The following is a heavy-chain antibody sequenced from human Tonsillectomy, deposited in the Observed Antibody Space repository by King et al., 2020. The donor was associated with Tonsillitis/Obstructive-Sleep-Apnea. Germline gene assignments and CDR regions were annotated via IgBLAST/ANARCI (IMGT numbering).Heavy chain of an antibody. Sequence: VQLQESGPGLVKPSETLSLTCTVSGGSISSYYWSWLRQPPGKGLEWIGYIYYSGSTNYNPSLKSRVTISVDTSKNQFSLKLSSVTAADTAVYYCASIDSSGYEGAFDIWGQGTMVTVSS. V-gene: IGHV4-59*01. CDR1: GGSISSYY. D-gene: IGHD3-22*01. J-gene: IGHJ3*02. CDR2: IYYSGST. CDR3: ASIDSSGYEGAFDI.